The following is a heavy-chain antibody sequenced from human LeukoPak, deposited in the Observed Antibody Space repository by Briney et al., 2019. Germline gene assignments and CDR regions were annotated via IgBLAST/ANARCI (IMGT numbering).Heavy chain of an antibody. CDR1: GYSFTRYW. Sequence: GESLKISCKGSGYSFTRYWIGWVRQMPGKGLEWMGIIYPGDSDTRYSPSFQGQVTISADKSISTAYLQWSSLKASDTAMYYCARHRQWLGDAFDIWGQGTMVTVSS. CDR3: ARHRQWLGDAFDI. CDR2: IYPGDSDT. V-gene: IGHV5-51*01. D-gene: IGHD6-19*01. J-gene: IGHJ3*02.